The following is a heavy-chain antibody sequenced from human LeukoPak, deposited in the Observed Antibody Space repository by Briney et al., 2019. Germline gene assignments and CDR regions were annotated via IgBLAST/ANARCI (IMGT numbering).Heavy chain of an antibody. CDR1: GFTFDDYG. CDR3: ARCSRSSTSCYSAFDI. V-gene: IGHV3-20*04. CDR2: IVNWDGGNT. Sequence: GGSLRLSCAASGFTFDDYGMSWVRQAPGKGLEWVSAIVNWDGGNTGYADSVRGRFTISRDNAKNSLYLQMNSLRAEDTALYYCARCSRSSTSCYSAFDIWGLGAMVTASS. D-gene: IGHD2-2*02. J-gene: IGHJ3*02.